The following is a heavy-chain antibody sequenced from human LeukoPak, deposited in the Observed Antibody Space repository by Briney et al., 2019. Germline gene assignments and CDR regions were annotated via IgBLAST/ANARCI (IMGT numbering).Heavy chain of an antibody. CDR2: IYYSGST. CDR3: ARALGLGVAAPNWYFDL. Sequence: PSETLSLTCTVSGGSISSYYWSWIRQPPGKGLEWIGYIYYSGSTNYNPSLKRRVTISVDTSKNQFSLKLSSVTAADTAVYYCARALGLGVAAPNWYFDLWGRGTLVTVSS. V-gene: IGHV4-59*01. D-gene: IGHD2-15*01. J-gene: IGHJ2*01. CDR1: GGSISSYY.